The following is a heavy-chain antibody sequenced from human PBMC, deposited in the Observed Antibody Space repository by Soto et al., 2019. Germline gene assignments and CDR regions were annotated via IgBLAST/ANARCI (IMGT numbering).Heavy chain of an antibody. J-gene: IGHJ1*01. V-gene: IGHV1-69*12. CDR3: ARDGRSSGWPRTEYFQH. D-gene: IGHD6-19*01. Sequence: QVQLVQSGAEVKKPGSSVKVSCKASGGTFSSYAISWVRQAPGQGLEWMGGIIPIFGTANYAQKFQGRVTITAXXSXSXXYMELSSLRSEDTAVYYCARDGRSSGWPRTEYFQHWGQGTLVTVSS. CDR2: IIPIFGTA. CDR1: GGTFSSYA.